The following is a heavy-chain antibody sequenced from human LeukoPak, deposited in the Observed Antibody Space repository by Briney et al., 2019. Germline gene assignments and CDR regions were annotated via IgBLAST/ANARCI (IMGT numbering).Heavy chain of an antibody. J-gene: IGHJ4*02. D-gene: IGHD3-10*01. V-gene: IGHV3-74*01. CDR1: GFTFSSYW. CDR3: ARAEGSGSSFDY. CDR2: INEDETTI. Sequence: PGGSLRLSCAASGFTFSSYWMHWVRQAPGKGLVWVSRINEDETTITYADSVKGRFTISRDNAKNSLYLQMNSLRVEDTAVYYCARAEGSGSSFDYWGQGTLVTVSS.